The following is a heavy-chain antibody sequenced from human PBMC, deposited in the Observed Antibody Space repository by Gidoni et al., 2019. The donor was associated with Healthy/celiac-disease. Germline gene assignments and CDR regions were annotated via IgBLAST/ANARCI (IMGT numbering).Heavy chain of an antibody. Sequence: EVQLVESGGGLVQPGGSRRLSCAASGFTFRSYSMNWVRQAPGKGLEWVSYISSSSSTISSADSVKGRFTISRDNAKNSLYLQMNSLRAEDTAVYYCARARGMDVWGQGTTVTVSS. CDR3: ARARGMDV. J-gene: IGHJ6*02. CDR1: GFTFRSYS. CDR2: ISSSSSTI. V-gene: IGHV3-48*01.